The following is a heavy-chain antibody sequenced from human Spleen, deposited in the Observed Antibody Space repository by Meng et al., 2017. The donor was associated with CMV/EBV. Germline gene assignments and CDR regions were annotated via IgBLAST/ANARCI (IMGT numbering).Heavy chain of an antibody. Sequence: TTYGISWVRQAPGQGLEWVGWISSSSHLTRDAKKFQDEVTITTDKSTNTVYMELRNLRSDDTALYYCARDLGSCSFFGFGCTRNWFDPWGQGTLVTVSS. CDR2: ISSSSHLT. CDR1: TTYG. V-gene: IGHV1-18*01. J-gene: IGHJ5*02. CDR3: ARDLGSCSFFGFGCTRNWFDP. D-gene: IGHD2-15*01.